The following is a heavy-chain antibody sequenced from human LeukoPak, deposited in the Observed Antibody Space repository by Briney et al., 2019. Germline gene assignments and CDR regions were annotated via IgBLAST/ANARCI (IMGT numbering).Heavy chain of an antibody. V-gene: IGHV3-21*01. Sequence: GGSLRLSCAASGFTVSSNYMSWVRQAPGKGLEWVSSISSSSNYIYYADSVKGRFTISRDNAKNSLYLQMNSLRAEDTAVYYCARPDEQQLVRDAFDIWGQGTMVTVSS. CDR1: GFTVSSNY. CDR3: ARPDEQQLVRDAFDI. CDR2: ISSSSNYI. J-gene: IGHJ3*02. D-gene: IGHD6-13*01.